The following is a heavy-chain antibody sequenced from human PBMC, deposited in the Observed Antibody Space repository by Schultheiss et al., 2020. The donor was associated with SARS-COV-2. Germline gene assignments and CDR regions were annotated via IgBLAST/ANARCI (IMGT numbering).Heavy chain of an antibody. CDR2: IYHSGST. CDR3: ARFTDDSSGYYYIPGRSVWFDP. J-gene: IGHJ5*02. D-gene: IGHD3-22*01. CDR1: GGSISSGGYS. V-gene: IGHV4-30-2*01. Sequence: SQTLSLTCAVSGGSISSGGYSWSWIRQPPGKGLEWIGYIYHSGSTYYNPSLKSRVTISVDTSKNQFSLKLSSVTAADTAVYYCARFTDDSSGYYYIPGRSVWFDPWGQGTLVTVSS.